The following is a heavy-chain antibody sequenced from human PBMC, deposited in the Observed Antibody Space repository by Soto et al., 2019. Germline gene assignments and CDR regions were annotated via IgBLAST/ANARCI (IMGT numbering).Heavy chain of an antibody. CDR3: ARVYVFWRGYYYRGTWFAP. CDR1: GYTFTSYG. V-gene: IGHV1-18*01. D-gene: IGHD3-3*01. CDR2: ISAYNGNT. Sequence: ASVKVSCKASGYTFTSYGISWVRQAPGQGLEWMGWISAYNGNTNYAQKLQGRVTMTTDTSTSTAYMELRSLRSDDTAVYYCARVYVFWRGYYYRGTWFAPGGKGTLLPVSS. J-gene: IGHJ5*02.